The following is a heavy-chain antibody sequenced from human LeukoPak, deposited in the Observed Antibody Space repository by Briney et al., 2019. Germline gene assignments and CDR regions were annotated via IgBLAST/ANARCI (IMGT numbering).Heavy chain of an antibody. Sequence: ASVKVSCKASGYTFTGYYMHWVRQAPGQGLEWMGWINPNSGGINYAQKFQGRVTMTRDTSISTAYMELSRLRSDDTAVYYCAXXXXXXXXSXGSCDKYGMDVWGQGTTVTVSS. V-gene: IGHV1-2*02. J-gene: IGHJ6*02. CDR2: INPNSGGI. CDR3: AXXXXXXXXSXGSCDKYGMDV. CDR1: GYTFTGYY. D-gene: IGHD2-15*01.